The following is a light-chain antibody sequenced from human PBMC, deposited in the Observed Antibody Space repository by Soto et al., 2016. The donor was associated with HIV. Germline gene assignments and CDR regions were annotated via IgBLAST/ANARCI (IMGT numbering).Light chain of an antibody. J-gene: IGLJ2*01. CDR2: KDS. Sequence: ELTQPSSVSVSPGQTARITCSGDVLAKKYARWFQQKPGQAPVVVIYKDSERPSGIPERFSGSSSGTTVTLTISGAQVEDEADYYCYSAADKNPLFGGGTKLTVL. CDR3: YSAADKNPL. CDR1: VLAKKY. V-gene: IGLV3-27*01.